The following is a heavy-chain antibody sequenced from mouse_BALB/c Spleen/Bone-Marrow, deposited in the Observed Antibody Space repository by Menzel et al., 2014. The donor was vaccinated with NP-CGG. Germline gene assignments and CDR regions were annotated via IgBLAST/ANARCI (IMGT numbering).Heavy chain of an antibody. CDR3: ARYDGYCFDY. CDR1: GDSITSGC. CDR2: ISYSGNT. J-gene: IGHJ2*01. Sequence: VQLKESGPSLVKPSQTLSLTCSVTGDSITSGCWNWIRKFPGNKLEYMGYISYSGNTYYNPSLKSRISITRDTSQNQYNLQLNSVTTEDTATYYCARYDGYCFDYWGQGTTLTVSS. V-gene: IGHV3-8*02. D-gene: IGHD2-3*01.